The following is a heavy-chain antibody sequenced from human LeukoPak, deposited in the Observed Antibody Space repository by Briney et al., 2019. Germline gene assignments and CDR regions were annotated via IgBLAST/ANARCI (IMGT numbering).Heavy chain of an antibody. Sequence: SETLSLTCTVSGGSISSYYWSRIRQPPGKGLEWIGYTYYSGSTNYNPSLKSRVTISVDTSKNQFSLKLSSVTAADTAVYYCARQETYSSSWYQFDPWGQGTLVTVSS. CDR3: ARQETYSSSWYQFDP. CDR2: TYYSGST. J-gene: IGHJ5*02. D-gene: IGHD6-13*01. CDR1: GGSISSYY. V-gene: IGHV4-59*08.